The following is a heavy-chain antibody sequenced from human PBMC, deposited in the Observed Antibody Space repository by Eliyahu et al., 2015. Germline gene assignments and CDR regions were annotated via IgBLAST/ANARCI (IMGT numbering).Heavy chain of an antibody. V-gene: IGHV1-8*01. J-gene: IGHJ4*02. D-gene: IGHD1-14*01. CDR2: MNPNSNKK. CDR3: AKGLNPSDF. Sequence: QVQLVQSGAEVKKPGASVKVSCKASGYTFSNYDINWVRQATGQGLEWMGWMNPNSNKKVYAQKFQGRVTMTTNTSITTAYMELTGLTSEDTAVYYCAKGLNPSDFWGQGTLVTVSS. CDR1: GYTFSNYD.